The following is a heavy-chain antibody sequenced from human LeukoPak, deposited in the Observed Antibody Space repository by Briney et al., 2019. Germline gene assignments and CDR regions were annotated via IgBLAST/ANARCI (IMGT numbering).Heavy chain of an antibody. V-gene: IGHV3-48*04. D-gene: IGHD6-19*01. CDR2: ISSSSSTI. CDR1: GFTFSSYS. Sequence: PGGSLRLSCAASGFTFSSYSMNWVRQAPGKGLEWVSYISSSSSTISSADSVKGRFTISRDNAKNSLYLQMNSLGAEDTAVYYCAKTKAQYVAALDGNYNWFDHWGQGTLVTVSS. CDR3: AKTKAQYVAALDGNYNWFDH. J-gene: IGHJ5*02.